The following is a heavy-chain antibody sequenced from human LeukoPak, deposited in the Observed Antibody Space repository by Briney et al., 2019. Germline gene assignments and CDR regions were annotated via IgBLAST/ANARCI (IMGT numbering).Heavy chain of an antibody. CDR3: ARDSTPTYYSGTYYFEY. Sequence: GGSLRLSCAASGFTFSSYGMHWVRQAPGKGLEWVAVIWYDRSNKYYADSVKGRFTISRDNSKNTLYLQMNSLRSEDTAVYYCARDSTPTYYSGTYYFEYWGQGTLVTVSS. J-gene: IGHJ4*02. CDR1: GFTFSSYG. V-gene: IGHV3-33*01. D-gene: IGHD1-26*01. CDR2: IWYDRSNK.